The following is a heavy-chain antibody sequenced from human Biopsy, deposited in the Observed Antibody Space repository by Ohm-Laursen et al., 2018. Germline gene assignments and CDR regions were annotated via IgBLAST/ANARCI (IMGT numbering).Heavy chain of an antibody. CDR1: GGSIGGSGDY. CDR2: NSDTGTT. J-gene: IGHJ3*01. V-gene: IGHV4-61*05. CDR3: ARLFRLDDYWNDDPPDGFDV. Sequence: SETLSLTCTVSGGSIGGSGDYWSRIRQPPGKGLEWIGYNSDTGTTNYNPSLRGRVAMSVDTSKNQFSLQLTSVTAADTAMFFCARLFRLDDYWNDDPPDGFDVWGQGTMVTVSS. D-gene: IGHD3-3*01.